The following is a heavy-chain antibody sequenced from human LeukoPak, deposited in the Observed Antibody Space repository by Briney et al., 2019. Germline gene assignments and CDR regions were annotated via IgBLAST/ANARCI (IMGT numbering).Heavy chain of an antibody. CDR2: IRYDGSNK. J-gene: IGHJ4*02. D-gene: IGHD3-16*01. CDR3: AKGDDGLFDY. V-gene: IGHV3-30*02. CDR1: GFTFSSYG. Sequence: GGSLRLSCAASGFTFSSYGIHWVRQAPGKGLEWVAFIRYDGSNKYYTDSVKGRFTISRDNSKNTLYLQMNSLRAEDTAVYYCAKGDDGLFDYWGQGTLVTVSS.